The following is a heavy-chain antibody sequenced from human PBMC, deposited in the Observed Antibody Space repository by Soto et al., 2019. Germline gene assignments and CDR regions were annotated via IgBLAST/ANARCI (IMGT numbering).Heavy chain of an antibody. Sequence: SQTLSLTCAISGDSVSSNTAAWNCVRSSPSRGLGWLGRTFYGSNWRHDYSVSVRSRITVNPDTSKPPFSLQLNSVTPDDTAVYYCARGVAGSGFDLWGQGTLVTVSS. V-gene: IGHV6-1*01. J-gene: IGHJ4*02. D-gene: IGHD6-19*01. CDR1: GDSVSSNTAA. CDR2: TFYGSNWRH. CDR3: ARGVAGSGFDL.